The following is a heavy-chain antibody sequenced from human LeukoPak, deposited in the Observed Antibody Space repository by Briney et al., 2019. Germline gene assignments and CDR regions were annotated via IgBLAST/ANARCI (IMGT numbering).Heavy chain of an antibody. CDR1: GYTFTSYY. Sequence: GASVKVSCKASGYTFTSYYMHWVRQAPGQGLEWMGRINPNSGGTNYAQKFQGRVTMTGDTSISTAYMELSRLRSDDTAVYYCARELVEGYYDSSGYPWGQGTLVTVSS. CDR3: ARELVEGYYDSSGYP. CDR2: INPNSGGT. J-gene: IGHJ5*02. D-gene: IGHD3-22*01. V-gene: IGHV1-2*06.